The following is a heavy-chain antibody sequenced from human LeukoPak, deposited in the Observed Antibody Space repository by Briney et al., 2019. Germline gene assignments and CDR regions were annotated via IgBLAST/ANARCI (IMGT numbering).Heavy chain of an antibody. CDR3: ARHYYGSLGGLDY. CDR1: GFTFRTYG. J-gene: IGHJ4*02. CDR2: IWYDGSNE. V-gene: IGHV3-33*01. Sequence: GGSLRLSCVASGFTFRTYGMHWVRQVPGKGLEWVAVIWYDGSNEDYADSVKGRFTISRDNSKNTLYLQMNSLRVEDTAVYYCARHYYGSLGGLDYWGQGTRLTVSP. D-gene: IGHD3-10*01.